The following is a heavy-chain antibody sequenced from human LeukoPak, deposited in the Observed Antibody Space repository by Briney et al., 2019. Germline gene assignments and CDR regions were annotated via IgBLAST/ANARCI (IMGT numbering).Heavy chain of an antibody. D-gene: IGHD1-26*01. V-gene: IGHV3-53*01. CDR1: GFTVSSDY. J-gene: IGHJ4*02. CDR2: IYSGGST. Sequence: GGSLRLSCAASGFTVSSDYMSWVRQAPGKGLEWVSVIYSGGSTYYADSVKGRFTISRDNSKNPLYLQMNSLRAEDTAVYYCARERAFGSYYFDYWGQGTLVTVSS. CDR3: ARERAFGSYYFDY.